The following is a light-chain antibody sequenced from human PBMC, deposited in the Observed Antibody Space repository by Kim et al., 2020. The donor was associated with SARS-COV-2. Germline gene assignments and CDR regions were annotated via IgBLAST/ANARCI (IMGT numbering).Light chain of an antibody. Sequence: PGERVTLSCRASQIVSSSYLTWYQQKPGQAPRLLIYGASTRATGIPARFSGSGSGTDFTLTISSLQPEDFAVYYCQQDYNLPFTFGPGTKVDI. J-gene: IGKJ3*01. CDR2: GAS. V-gene: IGKV3D-7*01. CDR1: QIVSSSY. CDR3: QQDYNLPFT.